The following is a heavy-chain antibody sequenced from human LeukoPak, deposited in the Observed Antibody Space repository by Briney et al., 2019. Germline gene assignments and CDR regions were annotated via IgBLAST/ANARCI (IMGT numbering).Heavy chain of an antibody. CDR1: GFTFTTYT. V-gene: IGHV3-48*01. CDR2: ISSSSTAI. D-gene: IGHD6-6*01. J-gene: IGHJ3*02. Sequence: GGSLRLSCAASGFTFTTYTMNWVRQAPGKGLEWVSYISSSSTAIYCADSVKGRFTISRDNAENSLSLQMNSLRAEDTAVYYCAREYSSSSGRAFDIWGQGTMVTVSS. CDR3: AREYSSSSGRAFDI.